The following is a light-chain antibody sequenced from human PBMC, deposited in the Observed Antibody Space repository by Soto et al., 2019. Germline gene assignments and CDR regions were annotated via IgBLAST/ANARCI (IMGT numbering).Light chain of an antibody. CDR1: TSDVAYYDL. V-gene: IGLV2-23*02. CDR3: CTYAGHVPK. CDR2: DVD. Sequence: QSVLTQPASVSGSPGQSITISCAGTTSDVAYYDLVSWYQQHPGRAPKLLIYDVDKRPSGISVRFSGSKSGATASLTISGLLPEDEAVYFCCTYAGHVPKFGGGTKLTVL. J-gene: IGLJ2*01.